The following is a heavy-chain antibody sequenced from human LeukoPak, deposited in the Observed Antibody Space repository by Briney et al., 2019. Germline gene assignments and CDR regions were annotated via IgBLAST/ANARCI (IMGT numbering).Heavy chain of an antibody. CDR2: IYYSGSN. D-gene: IGHD2-8*01. Sequence: GSLRLSCAASGFTFYDYAMHWIRQPPGNGLEWRGYIYYSGSNNYNPSLKSRVTISLDTSKTKFCLKLSSVTAADTAVYCCARGAVLNQAYFQHWGEGTLVTVSS. J-gene: IGHJ1*01. V-gene: IGHV4-34*11. CDR3: ARGAVLNQAYFQH. CDR1: GFTFYDYA.